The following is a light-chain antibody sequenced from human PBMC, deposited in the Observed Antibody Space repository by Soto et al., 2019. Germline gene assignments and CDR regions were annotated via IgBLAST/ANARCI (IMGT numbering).Light chain of an antibody. CDR1: QSVGSNY. Sequence: EIVLTQSPATLSLSPGERATLSCRASQSVGSNYLAWYQQKPGQPPRLLIHGPSSRATGIPDRFSGSGSGTDCTLTISRLEPEDVAVYYCQQYGSSRWTFGQGTKVDIK. J-gene: IGKJ1*01. CDR3: QQYGSSRWT. CDR2: GPS. V-gene: IGKV3-20*01.